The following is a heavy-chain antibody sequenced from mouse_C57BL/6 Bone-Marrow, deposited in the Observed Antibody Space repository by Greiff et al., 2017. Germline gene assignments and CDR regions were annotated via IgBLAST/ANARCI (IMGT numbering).Heavy chain of an antibody. Sequence: VHVKQSGPELVKPGASVKIPCKASGYTFTDYNMDWVKQSHGKSLEWIGDINPNNGGTIYNQKFKGKATLTVDKSSSTAYMELRSLTSEDTAVYYCAREGANWDWYFDVWGTGTTVTVSS. CDR3: AREGANWDWYFDV. CDR1: GYTFTDYN. J-gene: IGHJ1*03. D-gene: IGHD4-1*01. CDR2: INPNNGGT. V-gene: IGHV1-18*01.